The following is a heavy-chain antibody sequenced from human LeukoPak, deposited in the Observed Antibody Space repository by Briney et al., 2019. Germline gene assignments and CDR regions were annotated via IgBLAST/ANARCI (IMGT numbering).Heavy chain of an antibody. Sequence: GESLKISCKGSGYSFTSYWIGWVRQIPGKGLEWMGIIYPGDSDTRYSPSFQGQVTISADKSISTAYLQWSSLKASDTAMYYCAKSSGVTGNWFDPWGQGTLVTVSS. V-gene: IGHV5-51*01. CDR2: IYPGDSDT. D-gene: IGHD6-19*01. CDR1: GYSFTSYW. J-gene: IGHJ5*02. CDR3: AKSSGVTGNWFDP.